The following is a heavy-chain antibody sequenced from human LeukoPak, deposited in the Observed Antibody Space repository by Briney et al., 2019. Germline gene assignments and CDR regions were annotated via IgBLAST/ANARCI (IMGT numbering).Heavy chain of an antibody. CDR2: IWYDGSNK. V-gene: IGHV3-33*06. Sequence: QPGRSLRLSCAASGFTFSSYGMHWVRRAPGKGLEWVAVIWYDGSNKYYADSVKGRFTISRDNSKNTLYLQMNSLRAEDTAVYYCAKVKGSGLYDYFDSWGQGTLVTVSS. CDR1: GFTFSSYG. CDR3: AKVKGSGLYDYFDS. J-gene: IGHJ4*02. D-gene: IGHD6-19*01.